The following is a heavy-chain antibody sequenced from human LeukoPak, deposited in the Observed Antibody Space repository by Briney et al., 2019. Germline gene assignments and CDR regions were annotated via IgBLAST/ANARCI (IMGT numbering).Heavy chain of an antibody. V-gene: IGHV5-51*01. D-gene: IGHD4-11*01. CDR3: AREMTTVTPYYFDY. CDR1: GYCFTSYW. Sequence: GESLKISCKGSGYCFTSYWIGVVRQMPGKGLEWMGIIYPGDSDTRYSPSFQGQVTISADKSISTAYLQWSSLKASDTAMYYCAREMTTVTPYYFDYWGQGTLVTVSS. J-gene: IGHJ4*02. CDR2: IYPGDSDT.